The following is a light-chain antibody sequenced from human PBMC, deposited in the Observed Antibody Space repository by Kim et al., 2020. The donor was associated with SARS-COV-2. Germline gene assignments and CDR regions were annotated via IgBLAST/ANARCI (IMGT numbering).Light chain of an antibody. CDR3: QQYDTSRT. V-gene: IGKV3-20*01. J-gene: IGKJ1*01. CDR1: QSVSSTY. CDR2: DAS. Sequence: LSPGERATLSCRASQSVSSTYLAWYQQKPGQAPRLLMSDASTRATGIPDRFSGSGSETDFTLTISRLEPEDFVVYYCQQYDTSRTFGQGTKVDIK.